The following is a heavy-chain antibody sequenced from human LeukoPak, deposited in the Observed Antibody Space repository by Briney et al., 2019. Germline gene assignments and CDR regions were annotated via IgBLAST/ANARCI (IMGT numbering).Heavy chain of an antibody. D-gene: IGHD2-2*01. CDR1: GYTFTGYY. J-gene: IGHJ6*03. Sequence: ASVKVSCKASGYTFTGYYMHWVRQAPGQRLEWMGWINPNSGGTNYAQKFQGRVTMTRDTSISTAYMELSRLRSDDTAVYYCARGGCSSTSCYGGYYYYYYMDVWGKGTTVTISS. CDR2: INPNSGGT. V-gene: IGHV1-2*02. CDR3: ARGGCSSTSCYGGYYYYYYMDV.